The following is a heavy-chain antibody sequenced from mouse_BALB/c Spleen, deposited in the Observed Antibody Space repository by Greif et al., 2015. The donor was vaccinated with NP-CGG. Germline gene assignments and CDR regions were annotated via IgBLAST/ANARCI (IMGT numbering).Heavy chain of an antibody. CDR1: GFAFSSYD. V-gene: IGHV5-12-1*01. CDR2: ISSGGGST. CDR3: ARHYYGSSYGFAY. Sequence: EVMLVESGGGLVKPGGSLKLSCAASGFAFSSYDMSWVRQTPETRLEWVAYISSGGGSTYYPDTVKGRFTISRDNSKNTLDRQMSILKSEDTAMYYCARHYYGSSYGFAYWGQGTLVSVSA. D-gene: IGHD1-1*01. J-gene: IGHJ3*01.